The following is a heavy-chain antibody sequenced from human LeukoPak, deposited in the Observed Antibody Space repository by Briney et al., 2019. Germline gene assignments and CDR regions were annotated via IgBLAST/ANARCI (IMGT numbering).Heavy chain of an antibody. CDR3: LTEIRFPS. CDR2: ISGRGDTI. CDR1: GFIFSDYF. Sequence: PGGSLRLSCTASGFIFSDYFMHWVRQASGKGLEWVSSISGRGDTIYYEDPIKGRFTISRDNARNSVFLQMKNLRVDDTAVYYCLTEIRFPSWGQGTLVTVSS. J-gene: IGHJ5*02. V-gene: IGHV3-11*04. D-gene: IGHD3-9*01.